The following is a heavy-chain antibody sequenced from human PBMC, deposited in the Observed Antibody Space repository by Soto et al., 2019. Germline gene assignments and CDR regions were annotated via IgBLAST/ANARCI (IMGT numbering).Heavy chain of an antibody. Sequence: QVQLQESGPGLVKPSQTLSLTCTVSGGSISSGGYYWSWIRQHPGKGLEWIGYIYYSGSTYYNPSLKVRVTRSVDTSKNQLSLKLSSVTAADTAVYYCARGWGGYFQHWGQGTLVTVSS. J-gene: IGHJ1*01. V-gene: IGHV4-31*03. CDR3: ARGWGGYFQH. D-gene: IGHD3-16*01. CDR1: GGSISSGGYY. CDR2: IYYSGST.